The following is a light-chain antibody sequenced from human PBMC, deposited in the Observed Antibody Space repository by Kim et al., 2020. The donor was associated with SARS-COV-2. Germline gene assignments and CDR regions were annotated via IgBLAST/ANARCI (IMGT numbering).Light chain of an antibody. CDR3: QQYGGAPWT. V-gene: IGKV3-20*01. J-gene: IGKJ1*01. CDR2: GAS. CDR1: QSTSSTY. Sequence: EIVLTQSPGTLSLSPGERATLSCRTSQSTSSTYVAWYQQKPGQAPRLLFYGASSRATGIPDRFSGGGSGTDYTLTISRLEPEDVAVYFCQQYGGAPWTFGQGTKVEI.